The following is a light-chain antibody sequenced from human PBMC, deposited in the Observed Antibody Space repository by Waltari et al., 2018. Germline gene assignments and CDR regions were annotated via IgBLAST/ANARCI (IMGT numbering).Light chain of an antibody. J-gene: IGKJ1*01. V-gene: IGKV1-5*03. Sequence: DIQMTQYPSTLSASVGDRVTITCRASQSLSNWLAWYQQKPVKAPKVLIYKASTLESGVPSRFSGSGSGTEFTLTISSLQPDDFATYYCQQYRNLWTFGQGTKVEIK. CDR3: QQYRNLWT. CDR1: QSLSNW. CDR2: KAS.